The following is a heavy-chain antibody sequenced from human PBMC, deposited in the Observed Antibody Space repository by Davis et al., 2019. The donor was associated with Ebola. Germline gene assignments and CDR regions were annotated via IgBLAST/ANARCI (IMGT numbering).Heavy chain of an antibody. CDR2: IKSDGSST. D-gene: IGHD2-21*01. Sequence: GESLKISCAASACTISSYWMHWVRQAPGKGLVWVSRIKSDGSSTNYADSVKGRFTISRDNAKNTLYLQMNSLRAEDTAVYYCARIMTAAYGLDVWGKGTTVTVSS. CDR3: ARIMTAAYGLDV. J-gene: IGHJ6*04. CDR1: ACTISSYW. V-gene: IGHV3-74*01.